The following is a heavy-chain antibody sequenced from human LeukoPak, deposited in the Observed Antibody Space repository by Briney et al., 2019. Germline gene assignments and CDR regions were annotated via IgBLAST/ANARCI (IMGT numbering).Heavy chain of an antibody. J-gene: IGHJ4*02. V-gene: IGHV3-23*01. CDR1: GFTFSSYA. Sequence: PGGSLRLSCAASGFTFSSYAMSWVRQAPGKGPEWVSAISGSGGSTYYEDSVKGRFTISRDNSKNTLYLQMNSLRAEDTAVYYCAEDPVDLYYFDYWGQGTLVTVSS. CDR2: ISGSGGST. D-gene: IGHD5-12*01. CDR3: AEDPVDLYYFDY.